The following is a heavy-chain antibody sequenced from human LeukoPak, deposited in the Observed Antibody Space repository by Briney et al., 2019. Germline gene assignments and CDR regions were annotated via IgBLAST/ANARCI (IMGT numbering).Heavy chain of an antibody. J-gene: IGHJ6*03. CDR3: AKHYYDSSGYYYYYMDV. CDR1: GFTFSSYG. D-gene: IGHD3-22*01. CDR2: ISGSGGTT. Sequence: PGGTLRLSCAASGFTFSSYGMSWVRQAPGKRLEWVSAISGSGGTTFYVDSLKGRFTISRDNSKNTLYLQMNSLRAEDTAVYYCAKHYYDSSGYYYYYMDVWGKGTTVTVSS. V-gene: IGHV3-23*01.